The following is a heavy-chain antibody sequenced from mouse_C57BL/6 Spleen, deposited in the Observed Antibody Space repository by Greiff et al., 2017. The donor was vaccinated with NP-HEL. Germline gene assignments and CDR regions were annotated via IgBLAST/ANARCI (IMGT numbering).Heavy chain of an antibody. CDR1: GYTFTSYW. J-gene: IGHJ4*01. V-gene: IGHV1-55*01. CDR3: ARWDYDYAMDY. CDR2: IYPGSGST. Sequence: QVQLQQPGAELVKPGASVKMSCKASGYTFTSYWITWMKQRPGQGLEWIGDIYPGSGSTNYNEKFKSKATLTVDTSSSTAYMQLSSLTSEDSAVYYCARWDYDYAMDYWGQGTSVTVSS. D-gene: IGHD2-4*01.